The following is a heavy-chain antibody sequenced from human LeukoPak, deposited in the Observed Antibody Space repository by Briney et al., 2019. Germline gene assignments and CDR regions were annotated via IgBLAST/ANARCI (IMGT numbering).Heavy chain of an antibody. D-gene: IGHD2-15*01. J-gene: IGHJ4*02. CDR2: FDPEDGET. CDR3: ATGPYGIYYFDY. Sequence: ASVKVSCKVSGYTLTELSMHWVRQAPGKGLEWMGGFDPEDGETIYAQKFQGRVTMTEDTSTDTAYMELSSLRSEDTAVYYCATGPYGIYYFDYWGQGTLVTVSS. V-gene: IGHV1-24*01. CDR1: GYTLTELS.